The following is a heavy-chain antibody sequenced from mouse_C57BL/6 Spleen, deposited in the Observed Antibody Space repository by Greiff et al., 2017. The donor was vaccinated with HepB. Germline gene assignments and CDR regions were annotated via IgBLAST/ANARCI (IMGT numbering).Heavy chain of an antibody. Sequence: EVKVVESGGGLVKPGGSLKLSCAASGFTFSDYGMHWVRQAPEKGLEWVAYISSGSSTIYYADTVKGRFTISRDNAKNTLFLQMTSLRSEDTAMYYCARKGLTTVVATDWYFDVWGTGTTVTVAS. CDR2: ISSGSSTI. V-gene: IGHV5-17*01. D-gene: IGHD1-1*01. CDR1: GFTFSDYG. J-gene: IGHJ1*03. CDR3: ARKGLTTVVATDWYFDV.